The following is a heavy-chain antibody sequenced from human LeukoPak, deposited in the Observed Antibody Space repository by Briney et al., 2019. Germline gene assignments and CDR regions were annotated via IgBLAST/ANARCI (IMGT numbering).Heavy chain of an antibody. D-gene: IGHD4-23*01. CDR3: AATTVVTPEGFDY. CDR1: GFTFSSCS. CDR2: VSFDGSNK. J-gene: IGHJ4*02. Sequence: PGGSLRLSCAASGFTFSSCSMHWVRQAPGKGLEWVAVVSFDGSNKYYANSVRGRFTISRDNSKNTLYLQMNSLRAEDTAVYYCAATTVVTPEGFDYWGQGTLVTVSS. V-gene: IGHV3-30-3*01.